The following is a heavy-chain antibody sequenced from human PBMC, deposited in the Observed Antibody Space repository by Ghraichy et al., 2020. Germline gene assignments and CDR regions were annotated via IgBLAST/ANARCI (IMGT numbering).Heavy chain of an antibody. CDR1: GGSFSGYY. J-gene: IGHJ2*01. CDR2: INHSGST. CDR3: ARGPRIAAAGRPTYGDYVNRGLPRYWYVDL. Sequence: SETLSLTCAVYGGSFSGYYWSWIRQPPGKGLEWIGEINHSGSTNYNPSLKSRVTISVDTSKNQFSLKLSSVTAADTAVYYCARGPRIAAAGRPTYGDYVNRGLPRYWYVDLWCRGTLVAVSS. D-gene: IGHD6-13*01. V-gene: IGHV4-34*01.